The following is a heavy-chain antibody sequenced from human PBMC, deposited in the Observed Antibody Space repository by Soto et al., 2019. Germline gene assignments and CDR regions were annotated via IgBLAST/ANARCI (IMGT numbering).Heavy chain of an antibody. CDR1: GGSISSYY. Sequence: PSETLSLTCTVSGGSISSYYWSWIRQPPGKGLEWIGYIYYSGSTNYNPSLKSRVTISVDTSKNQFSLKLSSVTAADTAVYYRAGTRDGFVDYWGQGTLVTVSS. V-gene: IGHV4-59*01. D-gene: IGHD5-12*01. J-gene: IGHJ4*02. CDR3: AGTRDGFVDY. CDR2: IYYSGST.